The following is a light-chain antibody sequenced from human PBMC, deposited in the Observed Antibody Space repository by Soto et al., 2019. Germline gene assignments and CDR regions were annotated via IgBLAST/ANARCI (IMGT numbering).Light chain of an antibody. V-gene: IGKV3-11*01. CDR2: DAI. CDR3: QQRSNWPPWYT. CDR1: QSVRSY. J-gene: IGKJ2*01. Sequence: EIGLTQSPATLSLSPGERATLSCRASQSVRSYLAWYQQKPGQAPRLLIYDAINRATGIPARFSGSGSGTDFTLTISSLEPEDFAVYYCQQRSNWPPWYTFGQGTKV.